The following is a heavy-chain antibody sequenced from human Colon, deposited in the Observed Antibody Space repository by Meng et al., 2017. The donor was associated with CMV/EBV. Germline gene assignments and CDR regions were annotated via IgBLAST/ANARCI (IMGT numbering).Heavy chain of an antibody. CDR1: GYTFTGYY. CDR3: ATVSSGYYLYFQH. J-gene: IGHJ1*01. V-gene: IGHV1-2*02. D-gene: IGHD3-22*01. CDR2: INPNSGGT. Sequence: VPLVQVGAEVKKPGASVMVSCKASGYTFTGYYMHWVRQAPGQGLEWMGWINPNSGGTNYAQKFQGRVTMTRDTSISTAYMGLSRLRSDDTAVYYCATVSSGYYLYFQHWGQGTLVTVSS.